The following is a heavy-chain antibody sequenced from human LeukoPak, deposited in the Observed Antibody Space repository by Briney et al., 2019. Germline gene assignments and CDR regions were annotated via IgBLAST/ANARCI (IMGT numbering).Heavy chain of an antibody. V-gene: IGHV3-48*03. Sequence: GGSLRLSCAASGFTFSSYEMNWVRQAPGKGLEWVSYISSSGSTIYYADSVKGRFTISRDNAKNSLYLQMNSLRAEDTAVYYCTRVTNSGYDSGNFDYWGQGTLVTVSS. CDR3: TRVTNSGYDSGNFDY. CDR2: ISSSGSTI. CDR1: GFTFSSYE. J-gene: IGHJ4*02. D-gene: IGHD5-12*01.